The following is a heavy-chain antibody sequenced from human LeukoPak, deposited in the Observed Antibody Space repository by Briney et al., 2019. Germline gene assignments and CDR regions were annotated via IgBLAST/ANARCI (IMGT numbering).Heavy chain of an antibody. J-gene: IGHJ4*02. V-gene: IGHV1-2*02. CDR1: GYTFTGYY. Sequence: ASVKVSCKASGYTFTGYYMHWVRQAPGQGLEWMGWINPNSGGTNYAQKFQGRVTMTRDTSISTAYMELSRLRSDDTAVYYCARDCEVWALRFVEWLNEYYFDYWGQGTLVTVSS. D-gene: IGHD3-3*01. CDR2: INPNSGGT. CDR3: ARDCEVWALRFVEWLNEYYFDY.